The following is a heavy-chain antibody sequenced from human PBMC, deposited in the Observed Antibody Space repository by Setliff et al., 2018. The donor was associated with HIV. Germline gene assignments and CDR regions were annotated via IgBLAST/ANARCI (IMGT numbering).Heavy chain of an antibody. D-gene: IGHD3-22*01. V-gene: IGHV3-74*01. J-gene: IGHJ3*02. CDR1: GFTFRDNW. CDR2: IDHDGSDT. CDR3: ARDDGYYDSSGYSSADAFDI. Sequence: QPGGSLRLSCAGSGFTFRDNWMHWVRQAPGEGLVWVSRIDHDGSDTDYADSVRGRFTISRDNAKNTLYLQMGSLRVEDTGVYYCARDDGYYDSSGYSSADAFDIWGQGTMVTVSS.